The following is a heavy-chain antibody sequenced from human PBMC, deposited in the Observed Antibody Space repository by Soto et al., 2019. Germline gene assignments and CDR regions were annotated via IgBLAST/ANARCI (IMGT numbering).Heavy chain of an antibody. V-gene: IGHV3-33*01. CDR1: GFTFSSYG. Sequence: QVQLVESGGGVVQPGRSLRLSCAASGFTFSSYGMHWVRQAPGKGLEWVAVIWYDGSNKYYADSVKGRFTISRDNSKNTLYQQKNSLRAEDTAVYYCARSYSSSWSHFDYWGQGTLVTVSS. D-gene: IGHD6-13*01. CDR3: ARSYSSSWSHFDY. J-gene: IGHJ4*02. CDR2: IWYDGSNK.